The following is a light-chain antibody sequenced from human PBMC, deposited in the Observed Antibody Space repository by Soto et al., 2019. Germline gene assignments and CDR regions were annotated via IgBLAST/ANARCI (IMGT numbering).Light chain of an antibody. Sequence: EIVLTQSPGTLSLSPGERATLSCRASQSINNRYLAWYQQKPGQAPRLLIYAASSRATGIPDRFSGSGSGTAFTLTISRLEPEDVAVYYCQQFGSSPGFTFGPGTKVDIK. CDR2: AAS. J-gene: IGKJ3*01. CDR1: QSINNRY. CDR3: QQFGSSPGFT. V-gene: IGKV3-20*01.